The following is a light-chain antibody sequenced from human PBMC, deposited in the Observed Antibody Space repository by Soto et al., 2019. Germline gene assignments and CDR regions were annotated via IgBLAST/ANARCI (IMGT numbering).Light chain of an antibody. CDR1: HSVSSRH. J-gene: IGKJ2*01. Sequence: EIVLTQSPGTLSLSPGERASLSCRASHSVSSRHLAWYQQKPGQAPRLLIYGSSSRASGIPDRFSGSGSGTDFTLTISRLEPEDFAVYYCQQYDSSPRYTFGQGTKLEIK. CDR3: QQYDSSPRYT. CDR2: GSS. V-gene: IGKV3-20*01.